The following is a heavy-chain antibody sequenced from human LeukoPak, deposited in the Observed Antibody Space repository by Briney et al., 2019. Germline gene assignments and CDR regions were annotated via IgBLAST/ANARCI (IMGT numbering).Heavy chain of an antibody. J-gene: IGHJ3*02. D-gene: IGHD3-22*01. CDR2: IYYSGST. Sequence: PSETLSLTCTVSGGSISSYYWSWIRQPPGKGLEWIGYIYYSGSTNYNPSLKSRVTISVDTSKNQFSLNLISVTAADTAVYYCARVRDYYDSSGYGAFDIWGQGTMVTVSS. V-gene: IGHV4-59*01. CDR1: GGSISSYY. CDR3: ARVRDYYDSSGYGAFDI.